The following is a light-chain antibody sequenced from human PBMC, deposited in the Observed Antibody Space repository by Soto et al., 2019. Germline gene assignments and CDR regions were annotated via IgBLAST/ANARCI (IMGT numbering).Light chain of an antibody. J-gene: IGKJ4*01. CDR2: DTS. Sequence: EIVMTQSPATLSVSPGERATLSCRASQGIGSTLAWYQQKPGQTPRLLMYDTSTRATGVPARFSGSRSGTEFTLTINSLRSEDFGVYYCQRYDNWPLTFGGGTKVEVK. V-gene: IGKV3-15*01. CDR3: QRYDNWPLT. CDR1: QGIGST.